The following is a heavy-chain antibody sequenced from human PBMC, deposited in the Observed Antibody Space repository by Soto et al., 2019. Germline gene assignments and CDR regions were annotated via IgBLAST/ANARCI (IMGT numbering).Heavy chain of an antibody. D-gene: IGHD6-19*01. Sequence: EVQLLESGGGLVQPGGSLRLSCAASGFTFSSYAMSWVRQAPGKGLEWVSGISGSGGSTYYADSVKGRFTISRDNSKNTLYLKRNSLSAEDTAVYYCAKAGGYRSGYIYYWGQGTLVTVSS. CDR2: ISGSGGST. CDR3: AKAGGYRSGYIYY. V-gene: IGHV3-23*01. J-gene: IGHJ4*02. CDR1: GFTFSSYA.